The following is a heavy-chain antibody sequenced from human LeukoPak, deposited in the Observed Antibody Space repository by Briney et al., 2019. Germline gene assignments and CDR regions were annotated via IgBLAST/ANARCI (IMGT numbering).Heavy chain of an antibody. D-gene: IGHD3-22*01. CDR1: GYTFSSYG. CDR3: ALKWAYDSSGYYGAFDI. J-gene: IGHJ3*02. CDR2: ISAYNGNT. Sequence: ASVKVSCKASGYTFSSYGISWVRQAPGQGLEWMGWISAYNGNTNYAQKFQGRVTMTTDTSTSTAYMELSSLRSEDTAVYYCALKWAYDSSGYYGAFDIWGQGTMVTVSS. V-gene: IGHV1-18*01.